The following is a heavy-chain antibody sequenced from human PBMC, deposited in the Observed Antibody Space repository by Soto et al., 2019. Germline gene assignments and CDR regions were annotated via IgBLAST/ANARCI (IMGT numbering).Heavy chain of an antibody. J-gene: IGHJ4*02. V-gene: IGHV4-59*01. CDR2: VYNSGST. CDR3: ARVWGLDYIDS. Sequence: SETLSVSCTVFGASISSSDWSWIRRPPGKGLEWIGYVYNSGSTNYNHSLKSRVTISVDTSKNQFSVKLSSLTAADTAVYYCARVWGLDYIDSWGQGTRVTVSS. CDR1: GASISSSD. D-gene: IGHD7-27*01.